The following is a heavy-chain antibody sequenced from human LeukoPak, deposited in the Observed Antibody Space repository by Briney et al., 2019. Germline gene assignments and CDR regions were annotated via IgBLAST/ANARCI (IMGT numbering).Heavy chain of an antibody. CDR3: ARSFYYGSGSTFDY. CDR2: INPNSGGT. V-gene: IGHV1-2*02. Sequence: GASVKVSCKASGYTFTGYYMHWVRQAPGQGLEWMGWINPNSGGTNYAQKFQGRVTMTRDTSISTAYMELSRLRSEDTAVYYCARSFYYGSGSTFDYWGQGTLVTVSS. CDR1: GYTFTGYY. D-gene: IGHD3-10*01. J-gene: IGHJ4*02.